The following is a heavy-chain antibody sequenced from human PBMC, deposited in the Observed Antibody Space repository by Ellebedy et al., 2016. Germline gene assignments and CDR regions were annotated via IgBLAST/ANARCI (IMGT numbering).Heavy chain of an antibody. V-gene: IGHV3-7*01. J-gene: IGHJ4*02. Sequence: GGSLRLSXAASGFTLYNYWMSWVRQAPGKGLEWVANIKQDGSEIYYVDSVKGRFTISRDNTKNSLYLQMNSLRGEDTAVYYCVRDGTGGWYFDHWGQGTQVTVSS. CDR3: VRDGTGGWYFDH. D-gene: IGHD6-19*01. CDR1: GFTLYNYW. CDR2: IKQDGSEI.